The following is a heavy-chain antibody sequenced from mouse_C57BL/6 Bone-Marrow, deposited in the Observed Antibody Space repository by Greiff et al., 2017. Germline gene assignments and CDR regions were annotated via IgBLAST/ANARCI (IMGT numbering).Heavy chain of an antibody. CDR2: IHPNSGST. CDR3: ARGYYYGSSYCYRYFDV. Sequence: QVQLQQPGAELVKPGASVKLSCKASGYTFTSYWMHWVKQRPGQGLEWIGMIHPNSGSTNYNEKFKSKATLTVAKSSSTAYMQLSSLTSEDSAVYYCARGYYYGSSYCYRYFDVWGTGTTGTVSS. D-gene: IGHD1-1*01. CDR1: GYTFTSYW. V-gene: IGHV1-64*01. J-gene: IGHJ1*03.